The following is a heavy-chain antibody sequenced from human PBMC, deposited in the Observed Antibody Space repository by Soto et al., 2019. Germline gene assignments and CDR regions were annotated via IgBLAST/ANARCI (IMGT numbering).Heavy chain of an antibody. D-gene: IGHD2-21*01. Sequence: SGPTLVNPTQTLTLTCTFSGFSLSTTGVGVGWIRQPPGKALEWLALIYWDDDKRYNPSLKSRLTITKDTSKNQVVLTMTNMDPVDTATYYCVQSRCGGDCLQSYSSHSYYGLDVWGQGTTVTRLL. CDR2: IYWDDDK. V-gene: IGHV2-5*02. CDR1: GFSLSTTGVG. CDR3: VQSRCGGDCLQSYSSHSYYGLDV. J-gene: IGHJ6*02.